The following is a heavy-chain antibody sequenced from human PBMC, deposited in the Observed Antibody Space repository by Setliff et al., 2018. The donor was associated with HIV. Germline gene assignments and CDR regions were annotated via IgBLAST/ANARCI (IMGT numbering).Heavy chain of an antibody. V-gene: IGHV4-38-2*02. CDR1: GYSIRSAYY. J-gene: IGHJ4*02. CDR3: AREKNDYNNYYFDY. Sequence: SETLSLTCAVSGYSIRSAYYWGWIRQPPGKGLEWIGSIYHGGSSYYNSSLKSRVTISVDTSKNHFSLKLSSVTAADTAVYYCAREKNDYNNYYFDYWGQGTLVTVSS. D-gene: IGHD4-4*01. CDR2: IYHGGSS.